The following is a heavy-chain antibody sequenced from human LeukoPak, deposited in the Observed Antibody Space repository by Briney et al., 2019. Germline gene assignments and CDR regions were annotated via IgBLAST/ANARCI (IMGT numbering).Heavy chain of an antibody. CDR1: GFTFSSYW. Sequence: GGSLRLSCAASGFTFSSYWMYWVRQAPGKGLVWVSRINSDGSSTAYADSVKGRFTISRDNAKNTLYLQMNSLRAEDTAVYYCAREGGVVPAARSDYWGQGTLVTVSS. D-gene: IGHD2-2*01. CDR3: AREGGVVPAARSDY. CDR2: INSDGSST. J-gene: IGHJ4*02. V-gene: IGHV3-74*01.